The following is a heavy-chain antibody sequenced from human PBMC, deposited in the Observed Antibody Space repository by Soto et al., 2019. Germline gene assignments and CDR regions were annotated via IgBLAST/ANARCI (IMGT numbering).Heavy chain of an antibody. CDR1: GFTFGTFW. V-gene: IGHV3-7*01. CDR2: IKADGSEE. J-gene: IGHJ4*02. CDR3: ARAPGPYDYVMSNRTLFAY. D-gene: IGHD3-16*01. Sequence: EVDLVESGGGLVQPGASLRLSCSVSGFTFGTFWMNWVRQVPGKGLEWVANIKADGSEENYVDSVKGRFIISRDNAKNLLFLQMNSLRVEDTAVYYCARAPGPYDYVMSNRTLFAYWGQGTLVTVSS.